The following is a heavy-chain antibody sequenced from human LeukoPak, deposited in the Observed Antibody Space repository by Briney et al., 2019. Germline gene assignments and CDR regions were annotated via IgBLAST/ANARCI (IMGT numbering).Heavy chain of an antibody. J-gene: IGHJ4*02. CDR3: AKAPVTSCRGAYCYPFDS. Sequence: WGSLTLSCAASGVTLSTYAMSWVRQTPGKGLEWVAATSSSYAGTYHADPVRRRCTISRDNSKNTLYLQMNSLRAEDAAVYFCAKAPVTSCRGAYCYPFDSWGQGTLVTVSS. D-gene: IGHD2-21*01. CDR1: GVTLSTYA. CDR2: TSSSYAGT. V-gene: IGHV3-23*01.